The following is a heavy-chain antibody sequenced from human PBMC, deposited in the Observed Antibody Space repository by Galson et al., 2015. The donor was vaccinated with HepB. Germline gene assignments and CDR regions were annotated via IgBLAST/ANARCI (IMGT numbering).Heavy chain of an antibody. Sequence: SLRLSCAASGLTFSNYTMNWVRQAPGKGLEWISYISSTGSTIYYADSVKGRFTISRDYAKHSLFLQMNSLRDEDTAIYYCARVRFVAAKDWYFDLWGRGTLVTVSS. CDR1: GLTFSNYT. CDR2: ISSTGSTI. CDR3: ARVRFVAAKDWYFDL. J-gene: IGHJ2*01. D-gene: IGHD6-25*01. V-gene: IGHV3-48*02.